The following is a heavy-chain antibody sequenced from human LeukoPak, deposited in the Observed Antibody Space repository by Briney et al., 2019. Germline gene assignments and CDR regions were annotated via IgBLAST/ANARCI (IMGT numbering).Heavy chain of an antibody. CDR3: AKDVVTGPYYYYYGLDV. CDR1: EFTFSQFS. V-gene: IGHV3-48*01. CDR2: ISSSNTI. Sequence: GGSLRLSCAASEFTFSQFSMNWLRQAPGKGLEWVSYISSSNTIYCADSVKGRFTISRDNAKNSLYLQMNSLRAEDTAVYYCAKDVVTGPYYYYYGLDVWGQGTTVIVSS. J-gene: IGHJ6*02. D-gene: IGHD2-21*02.